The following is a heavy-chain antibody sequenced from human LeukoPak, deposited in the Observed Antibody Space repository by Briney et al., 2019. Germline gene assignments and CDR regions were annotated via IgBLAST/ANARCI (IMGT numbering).Heavy chain of an antibody. CDR1: GYSISSGYY. Sequence: SETLSLTCTVSGYSISSGYYWGWIRQPPGKGLEWIGSIYHSGSTYYNPSLKSRVTISVDTSKNQFSLKLSSVTAADTAVYYCARGGYSGYDEGHFDYWGQGTLVTVSS. CDR2: IYHSGST. D-gene: IGHD5-12*01. V-gene: IGHV4-38-2*02. CDR3: ARGGYSGYDEGHFDY. J-gene: IGHJ4*02.